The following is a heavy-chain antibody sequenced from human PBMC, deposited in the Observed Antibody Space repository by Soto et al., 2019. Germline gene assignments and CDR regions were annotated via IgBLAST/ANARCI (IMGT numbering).Heavy chain of an antibody. J-gene: IGHJ4*02. Sequence: QVQLQQWGAGLLKPSETLSLTCAVYGGSFSGYSWSWIRQPPGKGLEWIGEINHSGSTNYNPSLKSRVTISVDTSKNQFSLKLSSVTAADTAVYYCARVQYYYDSSGYPFDYWGQGTLVTVSS. CDR3: ARVQYYYDSSGYPFDY. CDR1: GGSFSGYS. CDR2: INHSGST. V-gene: IGHV4-34*01. D-gene: IGHD3-22*01.